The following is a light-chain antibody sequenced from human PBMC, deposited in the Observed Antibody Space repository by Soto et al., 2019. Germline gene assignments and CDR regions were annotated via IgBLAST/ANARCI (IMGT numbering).Light chain of an antibody. J-gene: IGLJ1*01. CDR1: SSAVGSYRF. CDR3: GSSAPSRTFV. CDR2: EGG. V-gene: IGLV2-23*01. Sequence: ALTQPASVSGSPGQSITISCTGSSSAVGSYRFVSWYQHHPGKVPKLIIYEGGKRPSGVSNRFSGSEPGNTASLTISGLQAEDEADYYCGSSAPSRTFVFGTGTKVTVL.